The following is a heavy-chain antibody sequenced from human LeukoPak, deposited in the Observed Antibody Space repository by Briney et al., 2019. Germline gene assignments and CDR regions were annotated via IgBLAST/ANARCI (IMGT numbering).Heavy chain of an antibody. CDR2: INPTGGST. Sequence: ASVKVSCKASGYTFPSYFMHWVRQAPGQGLEWMGIINPTGGSTTYAQKFQGRVTMTRDTSTSTVYMELSSLRSDDTAVYYCAREYMTTVTNYGMDVWGQGTTVTVSS. D-gene: IGHD4-17*01. J-gene: IGHJ6*02. CDR1: GYTFPSYF. V-gene: IGHV1-46*01. CDR3: AREYMTTVTNYGMDV.